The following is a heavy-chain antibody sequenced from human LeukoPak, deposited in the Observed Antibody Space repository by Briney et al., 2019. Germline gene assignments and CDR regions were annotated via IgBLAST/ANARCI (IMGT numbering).Heavy chain of an antibody. Sequence: PGGSLRLSCAASGFTFSSYGMHWVRQAPGKGLEWVAFIRYDGSNKYYADSVKGRFTISRDNSKNTLYLQMNSLRAEDTAVYYCAKDLSPANSYYMDVWGKGTTVTISS. CDR2: IRYDGSNK. CDR3: AKDLSPANSYYMDV. V-gene: IGHV3-30*02. D-gene: IGHD2-2*01. CDR1: GFTFSSYG. J-gene: IGHJ6*03.